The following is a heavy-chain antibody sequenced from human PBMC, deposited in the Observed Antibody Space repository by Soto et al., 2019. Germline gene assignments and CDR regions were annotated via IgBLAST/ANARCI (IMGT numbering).Heavy chain of an antibody. J-gene: IGHJ4*02. CDR3: AKVRSAVVGAATNY. V-gene: IGHV3-23*01. CDR1: GFTFSGYA. Sequence: EVQLLESGGGLAQPGGSLSLSCVTSGFTFSGYAMSWVRQSPGKGLEWVSSISSSGDTSYNADSVKGRFSISRDNVKNTVYLHMDSLRAEDTAVYFCAKVRSAVVGAATNYWGQGTLVTVSS. D-gene: IGHD2-15*01. CDR2: ISSSGDTS.